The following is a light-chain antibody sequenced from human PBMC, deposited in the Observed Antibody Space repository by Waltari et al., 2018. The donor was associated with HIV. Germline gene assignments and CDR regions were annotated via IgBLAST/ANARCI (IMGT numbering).Light chain of an antibody. CDR2: DAS. J-gene: IGKJ1*01. Sequence: EIVMTQSPATLSVSPGQRATVSCWASQSISSNLARYQQRPGQAPRLLVYDASTRVAGISARFSASGFATEFTLTISSLQSEDFAVYYCQQYNYWLSWTFGQGPKVE. CDR3: QQYNYWLSWT. V-gene: IGKV3-15*01. CDR1: QSISSN.